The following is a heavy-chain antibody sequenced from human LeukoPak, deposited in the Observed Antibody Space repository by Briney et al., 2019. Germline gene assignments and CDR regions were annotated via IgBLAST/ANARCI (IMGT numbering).Heavy chain of an antibody. Sequence: PGGSLRLSCAASGFTFSNYWMTWVRQAPGKGLEWVANIKQDGSAKYYVDSVKGRFSIARDNAENSLFLQMNSLRAEDTAVYYCARQSGTYSYGMDVWGQGTTVTVFS. J-gene: IGHJ6*02. V-gene: IGHV3-7*01. CDR2: IKQDGSAK. CDR1: GFTFSNYW. CDR3: ARQSGTYSYGMDV. D-gene: IGHD1-26*01.